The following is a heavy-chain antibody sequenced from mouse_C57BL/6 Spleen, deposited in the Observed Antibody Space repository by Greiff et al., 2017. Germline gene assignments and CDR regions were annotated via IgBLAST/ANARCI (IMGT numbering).Heavy chain of an antibody. CDR3: ARAWDYAMDY. J-gene: IGHJ4*01. V-gene: IGHV1-81*01. CDR2: IYPRSGNT. D-gene: IGHD4-1*01. Sequence: QVQLKESGAELARPGASVKLSCKASGYTFTSYGTSWVKQRTGQGLEWIGEIYPRSGNTYYNEKFKGKATLTADKSSSTAYMELRSLTSEDSAVYFCARAWDYAMDYWGQGTSVTVSS. CDR1: GYTFTSYG.